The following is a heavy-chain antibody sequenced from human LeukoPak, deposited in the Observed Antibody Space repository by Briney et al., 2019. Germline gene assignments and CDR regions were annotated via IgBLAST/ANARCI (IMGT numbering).Heavy chain of an antibody. CDR3: ARVYDSSGFSVY. Sequence: GASVKVSCKASGYTFTGYYMHWVRQAPGQGLEWMGWINPNSGGTNYAQKFQGRVTMTRDTSVSTAYMELSRLRSDDTAVYYCARVYDSSGFSVYWGQETLVTVSS. J-gene: IGHJ4*02. CDR2: INPNSGGT. V-gene: IGHV1-2*02. CDR1: GYTFTGYY. D-gene: IGHD3-22*01.